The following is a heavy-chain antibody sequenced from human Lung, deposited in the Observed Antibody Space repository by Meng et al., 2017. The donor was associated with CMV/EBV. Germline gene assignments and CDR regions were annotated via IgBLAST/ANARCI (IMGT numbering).Heavy chain of an antibody. CDR2: IYYSGST. D-gene: IGHD3-10*01. CDR3: ASKPDYYGSGSYYYYGMDA. J-gene: IGHJ6*02. V-gene: IGHV4-31*03. CDR1: GGSISSGGYY. Sequence: TLSLXCTVSGGSISSGGYYWSWIRQHPGKGLEWIGYIYYSGSTYYNPSLKSRVTISVDTSKNQFSLKLSSVTAADTAVYYCASKPDYYGSGSYYYYGMDAWGQGXTVTVSS.